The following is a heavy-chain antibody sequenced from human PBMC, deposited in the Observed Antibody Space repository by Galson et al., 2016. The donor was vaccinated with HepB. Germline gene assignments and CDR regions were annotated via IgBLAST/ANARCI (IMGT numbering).Heavy chain of an antibody. V-gene: IGHV3-30*04. CDR3: ARDQKYSGTDFYFAMDV. J-gene: IGHJ6*04. CDR2: ISYDGRKQ. CDR1: GFIFSQFA. D-gene: IGHD5-12*01. Sequence: SLRLSCAASGFIFSQFAVHWVRQAPGKGLEWVAVISYDGRKQYYTDSVKGRFIVSRDDSKNTLYLQMNTLGPEDTAVYYCARDQKYSGTDFYFAMDVWGKGATVTVSS.